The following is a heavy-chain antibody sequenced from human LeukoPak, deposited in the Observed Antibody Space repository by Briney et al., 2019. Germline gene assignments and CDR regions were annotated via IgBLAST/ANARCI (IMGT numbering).Heavy chain of an antibody. CDR2: INPNSGGT. Sequence: ASVKVSCKASGYTFTGYYIHWVRQAPGQGLEWMGWINPNSGGTNYAQKFQGRVTMTRDTSISTAYMELSRLRSDDTAVYYCARDHRRYRSGGSCYGYWGQGTLVTVSS. CDR1: GYTFTGYY. V-gene: IGHV1-2*02. CDR3: ARDHRRYRSGGSCYGY. D-gene: IGHD2-15*01. J-gene: IGHJ4*02.